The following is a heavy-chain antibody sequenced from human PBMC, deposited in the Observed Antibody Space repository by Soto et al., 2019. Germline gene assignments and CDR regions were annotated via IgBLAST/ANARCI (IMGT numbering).Heavy chain of an antibody. V-gene: IGHV1-69*01. CDR2: IIPIFGTA. CDR3: ARSARSYYYYYGMDV. J-gene: IGHJ6*02. Sequence: PGESLKNSWKGAGYSFTSYWSSWVRQAPGQGLEWMGGIIPIFGTANYAQKFQGRVTITADESTSTAYMELSSLRSEDTAVYYWARSARSYYYYYGMDVWGQGTTVTVSS. CDR1: GYSFTSYW.